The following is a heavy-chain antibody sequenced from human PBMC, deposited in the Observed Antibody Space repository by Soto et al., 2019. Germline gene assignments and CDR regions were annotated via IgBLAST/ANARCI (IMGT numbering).Heavy chain of an antibody. D-gene: IGHD2-2*01. CDR2: INHSGST. CDR3: ARVASTKRGNIVVVPAANTADAFDI. V-gene: IGHV4-34*01. Sequence: QVQLQQWGAGLLKPSETLSLTCAVYGGSFSGYYWSWIRQPPGKGLEWLGEINHSGSTNYNPSLKSCVTITVDTSKNQFSLKLSSVTAADTALYYCARVASTKRGNIVVVPAANTADAFDIWGQGTMVTVSS. J-gene: IGHJ3*02. CDR1: GGSFSGYY.